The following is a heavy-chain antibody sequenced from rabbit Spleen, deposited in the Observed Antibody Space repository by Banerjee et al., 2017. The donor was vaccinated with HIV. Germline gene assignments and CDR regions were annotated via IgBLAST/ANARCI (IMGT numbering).Heavy chain of an antibody. CDR2: MDTTDGNT. CDR1: GFTLSNYW. CDR3: ARDTSSSFSSYGMDL. Sequence: QEQLVESGGGLVKPGASLTLTCTASGFTLSNYWICWVRQAPGKGLEWIGCMDTTDGNTYYASWAKGRFTISKTSSTTVTLHMTSLTAADTATYFCARDTSSSFSSYGMDLWGPGTLVTVS. V-gene: IGHV1S45*01. D-gene: IGHD1-1*01. J-gene: IGHJ6*01.